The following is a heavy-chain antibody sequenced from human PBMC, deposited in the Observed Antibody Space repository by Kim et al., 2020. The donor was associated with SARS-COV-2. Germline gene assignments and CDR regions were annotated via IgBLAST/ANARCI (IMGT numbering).Heavy chain of an antibody. CDR1: GFTFDDYD. CDR2: ISWNSGSI. Sequence: GGSLRLSCAASGFTFDDYDMHWVRQAPGKGLEWVSGISWNSGSIGYVDAVKGRFTISRDNAKNSLYLQMNSLRAEDTALYYCAKGAYAFIYGSSSWYGDYWGQGTLVTVSS. J-gene: IGHJ4*02. CDR3: AKGAYAFIYGSSSWYGDY. V-gene: IGHV3-9*01. D-gene: IGHD6-13*01.